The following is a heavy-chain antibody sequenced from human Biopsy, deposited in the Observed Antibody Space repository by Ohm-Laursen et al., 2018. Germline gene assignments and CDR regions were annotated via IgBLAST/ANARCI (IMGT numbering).Heavy chain of an antibody. Sequence: SLRLSCTASGFTFSSYAMTWVRQAPGKGLEWVSVINTSGGSTHYVVSVKGRFTISRDNSKNTLYLQMNSLRGEDTAVYYCAKCMTGGSNYYFHHCGQGTLVTVSS. CDR2: INTSGGST. CDR3: AKCMTGGSNYYFHH. D-gene: IGHD2-8*01. J-gene: IGHJ4*02. CDR1: GFTFSSYA. V-gene: IGHV3-23*01.